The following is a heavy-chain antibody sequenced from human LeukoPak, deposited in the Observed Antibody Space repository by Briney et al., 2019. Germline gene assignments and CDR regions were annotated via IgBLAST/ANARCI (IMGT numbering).Heavy chain of an antibody. CDR2: IIPILGIA. J-gene: IGHJ4*02. D-gene: IGHD6-19*01. V-gene: IGHV1-69*04. CDR3: AREEVDEWLEKLTFDY. Sequence: ASVKVSCKASGGTFSSYAISWVRQAPGQGLEWMGRIIPILGIANYAQKFQGRVTITADKSTSTAYMELSSLRSEDTAVYYCAREEVDEWLEKLTFDYWGQGTLVTVSS. CDR1: GGTFSSYA.